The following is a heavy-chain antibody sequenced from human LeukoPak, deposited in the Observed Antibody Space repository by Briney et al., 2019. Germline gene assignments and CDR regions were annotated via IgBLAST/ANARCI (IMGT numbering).Heavy chain of an antibody. D-gene: IGHD7-27*01. J-gene: IGHJ4*02. Sequence: SQTLSLTCAISGDSVSSTNTAWNWIRQSPSRGLEWLGRTYYRTKWYTDYAVSVKSRITINPDTFKNQFSLQLNSLTPEDTAVYYCARGWGFDFWGQGTLVTVSS. V-gene: IGHV6-1*01. CDR2: TYYRTKWYT. CDR3: ARGWGFDF. CDR1: GDSVSSTNTA.